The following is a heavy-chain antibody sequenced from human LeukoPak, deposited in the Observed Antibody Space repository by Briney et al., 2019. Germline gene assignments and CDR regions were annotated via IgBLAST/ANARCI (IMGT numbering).Heavy chain of an antibody. D-gene: IGHD2-2*02. CDR3: ARSPTHNGYWSSTSCYSGNWFDP. V-gene: IGHV4-39*07. CDR2: IYYSGSI. Sequence: SEALSQIRPVCCGSIRSSRYWWGWMRQPPRKGRAWIGSIYYSGSIYYNPSLKTRVTISVDTSNNHFSLKLSSVTAADTAVYYCARSPTHNGYWSSTSCYSGNWFDPWGQGTLVTVSS. J-gene: IGHJ5*02. CDR1: CGSIRSSRYW.